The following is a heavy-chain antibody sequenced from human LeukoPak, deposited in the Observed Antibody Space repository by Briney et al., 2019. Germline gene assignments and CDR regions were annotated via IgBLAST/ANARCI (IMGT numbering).Heavy chain of an antibody. D-gene: IGHD1-26*01. CDR3: ARGVGATTY. J-gene: IGHJ4*02. CDR1: GFTFSSYA. Sequence: GGSLRLSCAASGFTFSSYAMSWVRQAPGKELEWVSVIYSGGSTYYADSVKGRFTISRDNSKNTLYLQMNSLRAEDTAVYYCARGVGATTYWGQGTLVTVSS. V-gene: IGHV3-53*01. CDR2: IYSGGST.